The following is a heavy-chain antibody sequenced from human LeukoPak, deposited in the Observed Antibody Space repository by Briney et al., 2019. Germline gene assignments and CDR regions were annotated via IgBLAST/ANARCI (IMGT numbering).Heavy chain of an antibody. V-gene: IGHV4-59*01. CDR1: GGSISTYS. Sequence: PSETLSLTCAVSGGSISTYSWSWIRQPPGKGLEWIGYIYSSGSTNYNPSLKSRVTISIDTSKNQFSLNLSSVTAADTAVYYCAGGGGAGLADWGQGTLVTVSS. CDR2: IYSSGST. CDR3: AGGGGAGLAD. J-gene: IGHJ4*02. D-gene: IGHD4-23*01.